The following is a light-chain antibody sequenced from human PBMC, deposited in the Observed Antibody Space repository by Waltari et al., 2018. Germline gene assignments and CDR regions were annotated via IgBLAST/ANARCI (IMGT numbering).Light chain of an antibody. Sequence: QSALTQPASVSGSPGQSITISCTGTSSDIGFYDYVSWYQQYPGKAPTLIIYHVNNRPSGVSRRFSASKSGNAASLTISGLQGEDEADYYCSSFSRRANIVFGSGTKVTVL. CDR2: HVN. J-gene: IGLJ1*01. CDR1: SSDIGFYDY. CDR3: SSFSRRANIV. V-gene: IGLV2-14*01.